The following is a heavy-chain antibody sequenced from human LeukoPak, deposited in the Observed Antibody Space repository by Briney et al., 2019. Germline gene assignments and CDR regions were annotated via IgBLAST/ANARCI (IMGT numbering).Heavy chain of an antibody. J-gene: IGHJ6*03. D-gene: IGHD2-15*01. CDR1: GGSISSGSYY. Sequence: SSETLSLTCTVSGGSISSGSYYWSWIRQPAGKGLEWIGRIYTSGSTNYNPSLKSRVTISVDTSKNQFSLKLSSVTAADTAVYYCARDGHRGGSNYYYYYMDVWGKGTTVTVSS. CDR2: IYTSGST. V-gene: IGHV4-61*02. CDR3: ARDGHRGGSNYYYYYMDV.